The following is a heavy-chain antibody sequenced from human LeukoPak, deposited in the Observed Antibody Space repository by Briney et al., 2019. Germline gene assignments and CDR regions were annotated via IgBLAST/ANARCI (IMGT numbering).Heavy chain of an antibody. D-gene: IGHD6-13*01. V-gene: IGHV1-18*01. CDR3: ARSLAAASGGDY. Sequence: ASVKVSCKASGGTFSSYAISWVRQAPGQGLEWMGWISAYNGNTNYAQKLQGRVTMTTDTSTSTAYMELRSLRSDDTAVYYCARSLAAASGGDYWGQGTLVTVSS. CDR2: ISAYNGNT. J-gene: IGHJ4*02. CDR1: GGTFSSYA.